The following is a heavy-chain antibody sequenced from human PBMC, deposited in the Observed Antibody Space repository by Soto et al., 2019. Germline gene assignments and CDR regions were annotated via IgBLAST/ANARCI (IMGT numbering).Heavy chain of an antibody. D-gene: IGHD6-13*01. V-gene: IGHV1-2*04. J-gene: IGHJ4*02. CDR3: ARGEVAAAGTFDY. CDR2: INPNSGGT. Sequence: ASVKVSCKASGYTFTGYYMHWVRQAPGQGLEWMGWINPNSGGTNYAQKFQGWVTMTRDTSIGTAYMELSRLRSDETAVYYCARGEVAAAGTFDYWGQGTLVTVSS. CDR1: GYTFTGYY.